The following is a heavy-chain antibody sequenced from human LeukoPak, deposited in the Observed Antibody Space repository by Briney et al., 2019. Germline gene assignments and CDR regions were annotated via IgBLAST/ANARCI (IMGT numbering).Heavy chain of an antibody. CDR2: INPNSGGT. Sequence: ASVKVSCKSSGYISTGYYIHWVRQARGQGLEWMGWINPNSGGTNYARKFQGRVTMTRDTSITTAYMELSRLRSDDTAVYYCATEPLLTGYYWPYYFDYWGQGTLLTVSS. CDR3: ATEPLLTGYYWPYYFDY. D-gene: IGHD3-9*01. J-gene: IGHJ4*02. V-gene: IGHV1-2*02. CDR1: GYISTGYY.